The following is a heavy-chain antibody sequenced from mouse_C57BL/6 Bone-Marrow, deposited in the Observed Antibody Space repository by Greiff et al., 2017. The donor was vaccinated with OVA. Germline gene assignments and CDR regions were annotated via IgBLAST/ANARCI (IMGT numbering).Heavy chain of an antibody. CDR1: GFNIKDYY. D-gene: IGHD1-1*01. Sequence: VQLKQSGAELVKPGASVKLSCTASGFNIKDYYMHWVKQRTEQGLEWIGRIDPEDGETKYAPKFQGKATITSDTSSNTAYLQLSSLTSEDTAVYYCASEYGSLHWYFDVWGTGTTVTVSS. J-gene: IGHJ1*03. CDR2: IDPEDGET. V-gene: IGHV14-2*01. CDR3: ASEYGSLHWYFDV.